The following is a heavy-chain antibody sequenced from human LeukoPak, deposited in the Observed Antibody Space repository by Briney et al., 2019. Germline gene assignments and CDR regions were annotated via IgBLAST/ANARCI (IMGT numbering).Heavy chain of an antibody. D-gene: IGHD2/OR15-2a*01. CDR2: ISGSGDKT. CDR1: GFTFSNSA. Sequence: PGVSLRLSCAASGFTFSNSAMNWVRQTPEKGLEWVSAISGSGDKTLYADSVRGRFTISRDNSKNMLYLQMNSLRAEDTAMYYCAKADCATIYCYVNDYWGQGTLVTVSS. CDR3: AKADCATIYCYVNDY. V-gene: IGHV3-23*01. J-gene: IGHJ4*02.